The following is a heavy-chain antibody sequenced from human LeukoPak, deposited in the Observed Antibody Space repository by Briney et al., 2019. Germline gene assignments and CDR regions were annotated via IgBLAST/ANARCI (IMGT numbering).Heavy chain of an antibody. D-gene: IGHD3-16*02. CDR1: GFTFSSYS. Sequence: GSLRLSCAASGFTFSSYSMNWVRQAPGKGLEWVSSISSSSSYIYYADSVKGRFTISRDNAKNSLYLQMNSLRAEDTAVYYCARDREYYDYVWGSYRYTGPSDYWGQGTLVTVSS. V-gene: IGHV3-21*01. CDR2: ISSSSSYI. J-gene: IGHJ4*02. CDR3: ARDREYYDYVWGSYRYTGPSDY.